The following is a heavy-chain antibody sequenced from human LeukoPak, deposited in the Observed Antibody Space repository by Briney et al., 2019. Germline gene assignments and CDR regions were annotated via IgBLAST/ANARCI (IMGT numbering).Heavy chain of an antibody. CDR2: TYHSGRT. CDR3: ARDLASCAGDCYSDGFDY. CDR1: GYSISSGYY. Sequence: PSETLSLTCTVSGYSISSGYYWGWIRQPPGKGLEWIGSTYHSGRTFYNPSLKSRVTISVDTSKNHFSLKMSSVTAADTAVYYCARDLASCAGDCYSDGFDYWGQGALVTVSS. V-gene: IGHV4-38-2*02. J-gene: IGHJ4*02. D-gene: IGHD2-21*02.